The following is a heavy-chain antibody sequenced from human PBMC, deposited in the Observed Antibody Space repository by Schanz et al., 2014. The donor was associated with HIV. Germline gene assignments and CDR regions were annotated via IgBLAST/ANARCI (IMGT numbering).Heavy chain of an antibody. Sequence: QVQLVQSGAEVKKPGSSVKVSCKTFGGAFRIYAMSWVRQAPGQGLEWMGGIVPIFGTTNYAQRFQGRVSITADESTSTAYMELSGLRSQDTAVYYCARGYCGAACSHFYYYGTDIWGQGTTVTVSS. V-gene: IGHV1-69*01. CDR1: GGAFRIYA. CDR2: IVPIFGTT. CDR3: ARGYCGAACSHFYYYGTDI. J-gene: IGHJ6*02. D-gene: IGHD2-21*02.